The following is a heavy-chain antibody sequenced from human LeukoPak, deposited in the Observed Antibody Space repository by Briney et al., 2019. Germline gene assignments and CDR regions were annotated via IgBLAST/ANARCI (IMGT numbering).Heavy chain of an antibody. CDR3: AKEAVGLLWFGELLYGMDV. CDR1: GFTFSTYA. J-gene: IGHJ6*02. CDR2: ISGSGDST. D-gene: IGHD3-10*01. V-gene: IGHV3-23*01. Sequence: GGSLRLSCAASGFTFSTYAMSWVRQAPGKGLEWVSAISGSGDSTYYAKSVKGRFTISRDNSKNTLYLQMNSLRAEDTAVYYCAKEAVGLLWFGELLYGMDVWGQGTTVTVSS.